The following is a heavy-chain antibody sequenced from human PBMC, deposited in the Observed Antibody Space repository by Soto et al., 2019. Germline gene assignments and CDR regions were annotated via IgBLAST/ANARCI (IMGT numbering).Heavy chain of an antibody. D-gene: IGHD1-26*01. CDR2: IKQDGSEK. CDR3: ARETSKWEHGYYYYGMDV. V-gene: IGHV3-7*05. J-gene: IGHJ6*02. CDR1: GFTFSSYW. Sequence: GGSLRLSCAASGFTFSSYWMSWVRQAPGKGLEWVANIKQDGSEKYYVDSVKGRFTISRDNAKNSLYLQMNSLRAEDTAVYYCARETSKWEHGYYYYGMDVWGQGTTVTVSS.